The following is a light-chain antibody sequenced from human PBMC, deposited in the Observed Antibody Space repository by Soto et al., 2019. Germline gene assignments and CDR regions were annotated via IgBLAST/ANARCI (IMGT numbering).Light chain of an antibody. Sequence: DIQMTQSPSTLSASVGDRVTITCRASQSISSWLAWYQQKPGKAPKLLIYDASSLESGVPSRFSGSGSGTEFTLTISSLQPDDFAPYYCQQYNSYSLMFGQGTKVEIK. J-gene: IGKJ1*01. CDR1: QSISSW. CDR2: DAS. CDR3: QQYNSYSLM. V-gene: IGKV1-5*01.